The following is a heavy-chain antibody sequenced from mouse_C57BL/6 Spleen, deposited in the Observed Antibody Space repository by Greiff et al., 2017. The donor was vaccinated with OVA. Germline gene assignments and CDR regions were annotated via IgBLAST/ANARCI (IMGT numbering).Heavy chain of an antibody. CDR2: INYDGSST. CDR3: ARGGYDYDRYFDV. V-gene: IGHV5-16*01. Sequence: EVQLMESEGGLVQPGSSMKLSCTASGFTFSDYYMAWVRQVPEKGLEWVANINYDGSSTYYLDSLKSRFIISRDNAKNILYLQMSSLKSEDTATYYCARGGYDYDRYFDVWGTGTTVTVSS. CDR1: GFTFSDYY. D-gene: IGHD2-4*01. J-gene: IGHJ1*03.